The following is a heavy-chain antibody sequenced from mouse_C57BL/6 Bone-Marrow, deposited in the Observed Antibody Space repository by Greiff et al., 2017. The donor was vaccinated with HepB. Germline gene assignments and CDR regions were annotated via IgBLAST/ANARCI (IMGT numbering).Heavy chain of an antibody. V-gene: IGHV1-61*01. J-gene: IGHJ2*01. CDR2: IYPSDSET. CDR1: GYTFTSYW. Sequence: QVQLQQPGAELVRPGSSVKLSCKASGYTFTSYWMDWVKQRPGQGLDWIGNIYPSDSETHYNQKFKDKATLTVDKSSSTAYMQLSSLTSEDSAVYYCARGSYYFDYWGQGTTLTVSS. CDR3: ARGSYYFDY.